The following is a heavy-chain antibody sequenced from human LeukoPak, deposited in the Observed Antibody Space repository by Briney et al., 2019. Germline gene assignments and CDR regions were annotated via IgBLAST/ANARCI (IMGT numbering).Heavy chain of an antibody. J-gene: IGHJ4*02. D-gene: IGHD1-1*01. V-gene: IGHV1-2*02. CDR3: AREGAGRSDY. CDR1: GYTLTGYY. Sequence: ASVKVSCKASGYTLTGYYMHWVRQAPGQGLEWMGWINPNSGGTNYAQKFQGRVTMTRDTSINTAYMELSRPESDDSAVYYCAREGAGRSDYWGQGTLVTVSS. CDR2: INPNSGGT.